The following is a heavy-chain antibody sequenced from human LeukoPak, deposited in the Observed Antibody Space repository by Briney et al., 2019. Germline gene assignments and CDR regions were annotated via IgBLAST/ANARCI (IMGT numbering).Heavy chain of an antibody. D-gene: IGHD5-12*01. J-gene: IGHJ3*02. CDR1: GGSISSYY. V-gene: IGHV4-59*01. CDR2: IYYSGST. Sequence: KPSETLSLTCTVSGGSISSYYWSCIRQPPGKGLEWIGYIYYSGSTNYNPSLKSRVTISVDTSKNQFSLKLSSVTAADTAVYYCARDSSGYSGYECAFDIWGQGTMVTVSS. CDR3: ARDSSGYSGYECAFDI.